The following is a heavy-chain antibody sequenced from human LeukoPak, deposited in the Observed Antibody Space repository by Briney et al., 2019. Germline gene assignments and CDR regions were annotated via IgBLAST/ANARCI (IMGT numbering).Heavy chain of an antibody. J-gene: IGHJ4*02. V-gene: IGHV3-30-3*01. D-gene: IGHD6-6*01. CDR1: GFTFSNYA. CDR3: ARDGGEQLVGPFDY. CDR2: TSYDGINK. Sequence: GGSLRLSCAASGFTFSNYATHWVRQAPGKGLEWVAVTSYDGINKYYADSVKGRFTISRDNSKNTLYLQMNSLRAEDTAVYYCARDGGEQLVGPFDYWGQGTLVTVSS.